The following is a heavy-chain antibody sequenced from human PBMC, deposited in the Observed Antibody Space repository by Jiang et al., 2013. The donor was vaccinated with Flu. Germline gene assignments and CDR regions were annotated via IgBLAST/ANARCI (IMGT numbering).Heavy chain of an antibody. CDR3: ARAELGDFDS. Sequence: GLVKPSETLFSDALSLVTPSVEVSYWGWIRQPPREGAWSGLGVSIMMTAPSTTRPLKSRVTISVDTSKNQLSLKLSSVTAADTAVYYCARAELGDFDSWGQGTLVTVSS. CDR2: SIMMTAP. V-gene: IGHV4-38-2*02. D-gene: IGHD7-27*01. J-gene: IGHJ4*02. CDR1: VTPSVEVSY.